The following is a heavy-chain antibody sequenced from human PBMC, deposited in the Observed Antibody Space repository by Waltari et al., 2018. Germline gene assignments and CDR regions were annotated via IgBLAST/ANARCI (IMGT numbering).Heavy chain of an antibody. V-gene: IGHV4-34*02. J-gene: IGHJ6*03. CDR3: ASGYSSGWPYYYYYYMDV. CDR1: GGSFSGYY. CDR2: INYSGST. D-gene: IGHD6-19*01. Sequence: QVQLQQWGAGLLKPSETLSLTCAVYGGSFSGYYWSWIRQPPGQGLEWIGEINYSGSTNYNPSLKSRVTISVDTSKNQFSLKLSSVTAADTAVYYCASGYSSGWPYYYYYYMDVWGKGTTVTVSS.